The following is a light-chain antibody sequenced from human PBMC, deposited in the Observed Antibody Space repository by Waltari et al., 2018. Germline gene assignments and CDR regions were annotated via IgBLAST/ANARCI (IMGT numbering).Light chain of an antibody. CDR2: NDD. J-gene: IGLJ3*02. Sequence: QSVLTQPPSASGAPGQRVTITCSIGSSNIGSNTVNWYQQFPGTAPKLLMFNDDQRAAGVPGLFSGYRSVTSAALAISGLQSEDEATYYCAAWDDTLKGLFGGGTTLTVL. CDR3: AAWDDTLKGL. CDR1: SSNIGSNT. V-gene: IGLV1-44*01.